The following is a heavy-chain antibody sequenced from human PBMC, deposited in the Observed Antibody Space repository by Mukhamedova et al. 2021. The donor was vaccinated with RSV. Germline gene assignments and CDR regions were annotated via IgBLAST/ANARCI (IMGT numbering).Heavy chain of an antibody. CDR2: SGST. J-gene: IGHJ4*02. V-gene: IGHV4-59*08. D-gene: IGHD1-26*01. Sequence: SGSTNYSPSLQSRVTISGDTSKNQFSLRLSSVTAADTAVYYCASHKSGSHYSLDYWGQGTLVSVSS. CDR3: ASHKSGSHYSLDY.